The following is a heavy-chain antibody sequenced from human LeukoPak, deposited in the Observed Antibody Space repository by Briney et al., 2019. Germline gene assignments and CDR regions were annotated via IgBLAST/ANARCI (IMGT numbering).Heavy chain of an antibody. J-gene: IGHJ4*02. D-gene: IGHD2-15*01. V-gene: IGHV3-23*01. Sequence: GGSLRLSCAASGFTFSSYAMSWVRQAPGKGLEWVSAISGSGGSTYYADSVKGRFTISRDNSKNTLYLQMNSLRAEDTAVYYCAREVVVVVAATGLPDYWGQGTLVTVSS. CDR3: AREVVVVVAATGLPDY. CDR2: ISGSGGST. CDR1: GFTFSSYA.